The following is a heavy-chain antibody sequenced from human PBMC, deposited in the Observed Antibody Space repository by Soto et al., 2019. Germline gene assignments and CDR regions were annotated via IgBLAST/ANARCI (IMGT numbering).Heavy chain of an antibody. V-gene: IGHV5-10-1*01. J-gene: IGHJ6*02. D-gene: IGHD2-2*01. CDR2: IDPSDSYT. Sequence: PGESLKISCKGSGYSFTSYWISWVRQMPGKGLEWMGRIDPSDSYTNYSPSFQGHVTISADKSISTAYLQWSSLKASDTAMYYCASYIVVGNYYYYGMEVWGQGTTVTVSS. CDR3: ASYIVVGNYYYYGMEV. CDR1: GYSFTSYW.